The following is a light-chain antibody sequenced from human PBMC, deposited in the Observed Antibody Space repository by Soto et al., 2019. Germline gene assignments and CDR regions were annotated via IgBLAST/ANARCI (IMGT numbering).Light chain of an antibody. CDR3: QQYDNLPYT. J-gene: IGKJ2*01. V-gene: IGKV1-33*01. CDR1: QDISNY. CDR2: DAS. Sequence: DIPMTQSPSSLSASVGDRVTITCQGRQDISNYLNWYQQKPGKAPMVLIYDASNLETGVPSRFSGIGSGTDFTFTISSLQPEDIATYYCQQYDNLPYTFGQGTKLEIK.